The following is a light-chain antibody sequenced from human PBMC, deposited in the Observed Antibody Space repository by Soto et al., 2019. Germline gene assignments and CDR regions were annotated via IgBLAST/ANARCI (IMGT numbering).Light chain of an antibody. V-gene: IGKV1-5*01. Sequence: DIQMTQSPSTLSASVGDRVTITCRASQSISSWLAWYQQKRGKAPKLLIYDASSLESGVPSRISGSGSGTEFTLTISSLQPDDFATYDCQQYETFGQGTKVEIK. CDR1: QSISSW. CDR2: DAS. CDR3: QQYET. J-gene: IGKJ1*01.